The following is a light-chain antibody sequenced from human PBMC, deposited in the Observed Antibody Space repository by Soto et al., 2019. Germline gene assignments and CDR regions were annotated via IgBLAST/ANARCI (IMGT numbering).Light chain of an antibody. J-gene: IGLJ1*01. V-gene: IGLV2-14*01. CDR1: SSDVGGYNY. CDR2: DVS. Sequence: QSALTQPASVSGSPGQSITISCTGTSSDVGGYNYVSWYQHHPGKAPRLMIYDVSNRPSGVSDRFSGSKSGNTASLTISGLLAEDEADYYCCSYTTISTYVFGTGTKGTVL. CDR3: CSYTTISTYV.